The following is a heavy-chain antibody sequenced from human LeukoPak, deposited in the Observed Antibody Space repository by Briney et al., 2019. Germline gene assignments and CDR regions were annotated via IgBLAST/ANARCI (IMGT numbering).Heavy chain of an antibody. J-gene: IGHJ4*02. Sequence: GGSLRLSCAASGFTFSSYGMHWVRQAPGKGLEWVAVISHDGSNKDYADSVKGRFTISRDNSKNTEYLQMNSLRAEDTAVYYCAKVRGTYYYGSGSYGESFFDYWGQGTLVTVSS. CDR3: AKVRGTYYYGSGSYGESFFDY. CDR2: ISHDGSNK. D-gene: IGHD3-10*01. V-gene: IGHV3-30*18. CDR1: GFTFSSYG.